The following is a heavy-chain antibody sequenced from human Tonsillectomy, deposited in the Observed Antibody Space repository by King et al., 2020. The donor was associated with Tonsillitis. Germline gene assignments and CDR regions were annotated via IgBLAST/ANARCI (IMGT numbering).Heavy chain of an antibody. CDR3: ARAGDFWSGSGMDV. V-gene: IGHV3-7*03. D-gene: IGHD3-3*01. J-gene: IGHJ6*02. CDR1: GFTFRSYW. CDR2: TKQEGSGK. Sequence: VQLVESGGGLVQPGGSLRLSCAASGFTFRSYWMSWVRQAPGKGLEWVANTKQEGSGKNYVDSVKGRFTISRDNAKKSLYLQMNSLRAEDTAVYYCARAGDFWSGSGMDVWGQGTTVTVSS.